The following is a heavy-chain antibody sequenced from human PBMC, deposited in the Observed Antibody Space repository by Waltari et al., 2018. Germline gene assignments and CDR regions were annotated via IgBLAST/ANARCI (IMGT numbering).Heavy chain of an antibody. CDR2: ITNSGSGM. CDR3: ARRFDS. Sequence: EVQLVESWGGLVQPGGSLRLSCAASGFTFATYGMNWVRQAPGKGLEWVSYITNSGSGMYYADSVRGRFTISRDNAKNSLYLQMNSLRAEDTAVYYCARRFDSWGQGTLVTVSS. CDR1: GFTFATYG. V-gene: IGHV3-48*01. J-gene: IGHJ4*02.